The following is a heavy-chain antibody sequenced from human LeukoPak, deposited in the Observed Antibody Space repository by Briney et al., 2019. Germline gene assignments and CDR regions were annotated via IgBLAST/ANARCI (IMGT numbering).Heavy chain of an antibody. Sequence: GGSLRLSCAASGFTFDDYAMHWVRQAPGKGLEWVSGISWNSGTIGYADSVKGRFIISRDNAKNSLYLQMNSLRADDTALYYCAKDSSSWAVNWFDPWGQGTLVTVSS. J-gene: IGHJ5*02. CDR3: AKDSSSWAVNWFDP. CDR2: ISWNSGTI. CDR1: GFTFDDYA. V-gene: IGHV3-9*01. D-gene: IGHD6-13*01.